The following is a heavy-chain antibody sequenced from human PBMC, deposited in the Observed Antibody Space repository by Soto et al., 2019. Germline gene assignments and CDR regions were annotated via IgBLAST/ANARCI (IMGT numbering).Heavy chain of an antibody. CDR3: ARQAGYSSSWYEYWFDP. J-gene: IGHJ5*02. CDR1: GGSISSYY. Sequence: SETLSLTCTVSGGSISSYYWSWIRQPPGKGLEWIGYIYYSGSTNYNPSLKSRVTISVDTSKNQFSLKLSSVTAADTAVYYCARQAGYSSSWYEYWFDPWGQGTLVTVSS. V-gene: IGHV4-59*01. D-gene: IGHD6-13*01. CDR2: IYYSGST.